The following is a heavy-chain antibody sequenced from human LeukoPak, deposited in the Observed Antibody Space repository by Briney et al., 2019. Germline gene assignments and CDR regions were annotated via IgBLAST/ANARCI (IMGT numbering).Heavy chain of an antibody. Sequence: PGGSLRLACAASGFTFSSYEMNWVRQAPGKGLEWVSYISSSGSTIYYADSVKGRFTISRDNAKNSLYLQMNSLRAEDTAVYYCASSSGWLRVYFDYWGQGTLVTVSS. CDR2: ISSSGSTI. CDR1: GFTFSSYE. J-gene: IGHJ4*02. D-gene: IGHD6-19*01. CDR3: ASSSGWLRVYFDY. V-gene: IGHV3-48*03.